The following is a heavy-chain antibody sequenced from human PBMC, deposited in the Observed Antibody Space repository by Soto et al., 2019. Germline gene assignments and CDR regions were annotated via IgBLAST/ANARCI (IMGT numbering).Heavy chain of an antibody. CDR2: IYNSANI. J-gene: IGHJ5*02. D-gene: IGHD2-2*01. CDR1: GGSISSGSYY. V-gene: IGHV4-61*01. Sequence: SETLSLTCTVSGGSISSGSYYWSWIRHHPGEGLEWIGYIYNSANIHYNPSLKSRVTISVDTSKNQFSLKLSSVTAADTAVYYCARGLYCSSTSCYRPNWFDPWGQGTLVTVSS. CDR3: ARGLYCSSTSCYRPNWFDP.